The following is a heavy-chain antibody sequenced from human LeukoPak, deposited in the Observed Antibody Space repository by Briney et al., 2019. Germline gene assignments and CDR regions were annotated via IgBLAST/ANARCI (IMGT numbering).Heavy chain of an antibody. CDR1: GFTFSSYS. J-gene: IGHJ5*02. D-gene: IGHD6-6*01. Sequence: PGGSLRLSCAASGFTFSSYSMTWVRQAPGKGLEWVSSISSSSSYIYYAGSVKGRFTISRDNAKNSLYLQMNSLRAEDTAVYYCAREIAAPTGNWFDPWGQGTLVTVSS. V-gene: IGHV3-21*01. CDR3: AREIAAPTGNWFDP. CDR2: ISSSSSYI.